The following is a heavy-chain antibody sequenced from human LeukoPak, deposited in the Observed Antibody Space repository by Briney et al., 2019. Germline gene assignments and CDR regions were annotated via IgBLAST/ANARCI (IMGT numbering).Heavy chain of an antibody. Sequence: SETLSLTCTVSGGSVSSGSYYWSWIQQPPGKGLEWIGYIYYSGSTNYNPSLKSRVTISVDTSKNQFSLKLSSVTAADTAVYYCAREHYYGSGSYYQRTDYWGQGTLVTVSS. CDR1: GGSVSSGSYY. CDR3: AREHYYGSGSYYQRTDY. D-gene: IGHD3-10*01. CDR2: IYYSGST. V-gene: IGHV4-61*01. J-gene: IGHJ4*02.